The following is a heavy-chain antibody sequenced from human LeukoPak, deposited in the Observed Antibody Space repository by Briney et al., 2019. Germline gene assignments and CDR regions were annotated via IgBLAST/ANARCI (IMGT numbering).Heavy chain of an antibody. CDR2: IYHSGDT. V-gene: IGHV4-38-2*02. CDR3: ARSKAHLSTSWYGNWFDP. CDR1: GYSVSSGYY. Sequence: SETLSLTCTVSGYSVSSGYYWGWIRQPPRKGLEWIASIYHSGDTYYNPSLRSRVTISLDTSKNQLSLKLSSVTAADTAVYYCARSKAHLSTSWYGNWFDPWGQGTLVTVSS. J-gene: IGHJ5*02. D-gene: IGHD2-2*01.